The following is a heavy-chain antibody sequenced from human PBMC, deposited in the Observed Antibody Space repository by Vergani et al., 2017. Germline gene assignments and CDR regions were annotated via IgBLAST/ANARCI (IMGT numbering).Heavy chain of an antibody. CDR2: IYHSGST. Sequence: QVQLQESGPGLVKPSETLSLTCAVSGYSISSGDYWGWIRQPPGKGLEWIGSIYHSGSTYYNPSLKSRVTISVDTSKNQFSLKLSSVTAADTAVYYCATSYVDTAMEIHYYYYYGMDVWGQGTTVTVSS. V-gene: IGHV4-38-2*01. J-gene: IGHJ6*02. D-gene: IGHD5-18*01. CDR1: GYSISSGDY. CDR3: ATSYVDTAMEIHYYYYYGMDV.